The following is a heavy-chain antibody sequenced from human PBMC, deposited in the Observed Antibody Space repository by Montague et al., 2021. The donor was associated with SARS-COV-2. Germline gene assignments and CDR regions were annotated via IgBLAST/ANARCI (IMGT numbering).Heavy chain of an antibody. Sequence: LVKPTQTLTLTCTFSGFSLSTGGMCVSWIRQPPGKGLEWIGEINHSGSTNYNPSLKSRVTISVDTSKNQSSLKLSSVTAADTAVYYCARVRGNTIFGVVIISAFDIWGQGTMVTVSS. CDR1: GFSLSTGGMC. CDR3: ARVRGNTIFGVVIISAFDI. D-gene: IGHD3-3*01. CDR2: INHSGST. V-gene: IGHV4-61*08. J-gene: IGHJ3*02.